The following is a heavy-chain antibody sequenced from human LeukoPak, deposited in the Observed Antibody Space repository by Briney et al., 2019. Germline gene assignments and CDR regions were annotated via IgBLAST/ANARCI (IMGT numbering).Heavy chain of an antibody. D-gene: IGHD1-1*01. CDR2: ISGYNGKT. J-gene: IGHJ6*03. V-gene: IGHV1-18*01. CDR1: GYTFNTYG. CDR3: ARGAVNRYNWNDDNFYYYYMDV. Sequence: ASVEVSCKASGYTFNTYGITWVRQAPGQGLEWMGWISGYNGKTKYAQKLQDRVTMTTDTSTTTAYMELRSLTSDDTAVYYCARGAVNRYNWNDDNFYYYYMDVWGKGTTVTISS.